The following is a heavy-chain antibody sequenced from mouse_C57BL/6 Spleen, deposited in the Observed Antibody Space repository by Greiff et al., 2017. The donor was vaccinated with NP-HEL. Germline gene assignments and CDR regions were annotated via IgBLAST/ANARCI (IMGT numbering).Heavy chain of an antibody. Sequence: QVQLQQPGAELVKPGASVKLSCKASGYTFTSYWMHWVKQRPGQGLEWIGMNHPNSGSTNYNEKFKSKATLTVDKSSSTAYMQLSSLTSEDSAVYYCARDGYGAMDYWGQGTSVTVSS. J-gene: IGHJ4*01. CDR1: GYTFTSYW. D-gene: IGHD2-2*01. CDR3: ARDGYGAMDY. CDR2: NHPNSGST. V-gene: IGHV1-64*01.